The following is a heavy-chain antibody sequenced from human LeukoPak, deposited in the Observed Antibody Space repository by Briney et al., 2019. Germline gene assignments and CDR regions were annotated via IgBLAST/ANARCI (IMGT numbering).Heavy chain of an antibody. Sequence: ASVKVSCKASGYTFTGYYMHWVRQAPGQGLEWMGWINPNSGGTNYAQKFQGRVTMTRDTSISTAYMELSRLRSDDTAVYYCAREREGETTERSYYVDYWGQGTLVTVSS. CDR2: INPNSGGT. J-gene: IGHJ4*02. CDR1: GYTFTGYY. CDR3: AREREGETTERSYYVDY. V-gene: IGHV1-2*02. D-gene: IGHD4-4*01.